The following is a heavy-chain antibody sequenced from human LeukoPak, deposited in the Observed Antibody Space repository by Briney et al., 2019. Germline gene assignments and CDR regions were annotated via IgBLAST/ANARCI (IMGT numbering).Heavy chain of an antibody. CDR2: IYSGGST. V-gene: IGHV3-53*01. CDR3: ARDLTRYYDSSGYYL. D-gene: IGHD3-22*01. CDR1: GFTVSSNY. J-gene: IGHJ4*02. Sequence: GGYLRLCCAASGFTVSSNYMSWVRQAPGNGLEWVSVIYSGGSTYYADSVKGRFTISRDNSKNTLHLHMNSLRAEATAVYYCARDLTRYYDSSGYYLWGQGTLVTVSS.